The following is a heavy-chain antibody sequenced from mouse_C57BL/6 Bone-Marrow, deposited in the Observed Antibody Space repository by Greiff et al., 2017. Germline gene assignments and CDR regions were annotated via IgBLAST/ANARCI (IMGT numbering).Heavy chain of an antibody. CDR1: GYTFTSYW. CDR2: IHPNGGST. J-gene: IGHJ4*01. Sequence: VQLQQPGAELVKPGASVKLSCKASGYTFTSYWMHWVKQRPGQGLEWIGMIHPNGGSTNYNEKFKSKATLTVDKSSSTAYMQLSSLTYEDTAVYYCARTDYYGSFMDYWGQGTSVTVSS. D-gene: IGHD1-1*01. V-gene: IGHV1-64*01. CDR3: ARTDYYGSFMDY.